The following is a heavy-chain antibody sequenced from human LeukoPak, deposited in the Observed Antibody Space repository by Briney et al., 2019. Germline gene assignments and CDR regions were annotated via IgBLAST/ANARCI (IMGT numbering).Heavy chain of an antibody. V-gene: IGHV3-30-3*01. CDR1: GFTFNSCA. D-gene: IGHD2-21*02. Sequence: GGSLRLSCAASGFTFNSCAMHWVRQAPGKGLEWVAVISYDGSNKYYADSVKGRFTISRDNSRNTLYLQMNSLRAEDTAVYYCARPYCGGDCYSGRKDFQNWGQGTLVTVSS. CDR3: ARPYCGGDCYSGRKDFQN. CDR2: ISYDGSNK. J-gene: IGHJ1*01.